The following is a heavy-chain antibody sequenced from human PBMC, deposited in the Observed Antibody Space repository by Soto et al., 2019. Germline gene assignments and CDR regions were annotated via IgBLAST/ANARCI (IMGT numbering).Heavy chain of an antibody. D-gene: IGHD5-18*01. CDR1: GFTFSSYE. Sequence: VGSLRLSCAASGFTFSSYEMNWVRQARGKGLEWVSYISSSGSTIYYADSVKGRFTISRDNAKNSLYLQMNSLRAEDTAVYYCARGVRIQLWSTYYFDYWGQGTLVTVSS. CDR2: ISSSGSTI. CDR3: ARGVRIQLWSTYYFDY. J-gene: IGHJ4*02. V-gene: IGHV3-48*03.